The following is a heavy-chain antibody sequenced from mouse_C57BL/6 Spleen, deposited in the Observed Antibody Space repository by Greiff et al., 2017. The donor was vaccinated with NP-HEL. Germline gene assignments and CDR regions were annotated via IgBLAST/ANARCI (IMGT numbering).Heavy chain of an antibody. CDR2: IWTGGGT. Sequence: VKLQESGPGLVAPSQSLSITCTVSGFSLTSYAISWVRQPPGKGLEWLGVIWTGGGTNYNSALKSRLSISKDNSKSQVFLKMNSLQTDDTARYYCARKAYYDYDDAMDYWGQGTSVTVSS. J-gene: IGHJ4*01. CDR1: GFSLTSYA. CDR3: ARKAYYDYDDAMDY. V-gene: IGHV2-9-1*01. D-gene: IGHD2-4*01.